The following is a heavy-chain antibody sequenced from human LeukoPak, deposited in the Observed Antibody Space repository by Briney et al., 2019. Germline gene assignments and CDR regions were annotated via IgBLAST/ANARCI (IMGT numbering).Heavy chain of an antibody. CDR2: IIPIFGTA. J-gene: IGHJ3*02. D-gene: IGHD5-24*01. V-gene: IGHV1-69*01. CDR3: ATTREMATIFSSSAFDI. CDR1: GGTFSSYA. Sequence: EASVKVSCKATGGTFSSYAISWVRQAPGQGLEWMGGIIPIFGTANYAQKFQGRVTITADESTSTAYMELSSLRSEDTAVYYCATTREMATIFSSSAFDIWGQGTMVTVSS.